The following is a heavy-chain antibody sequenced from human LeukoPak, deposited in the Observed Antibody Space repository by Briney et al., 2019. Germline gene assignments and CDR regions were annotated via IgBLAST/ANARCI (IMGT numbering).Heavy chain of an antibody. CDR2: INGKSDGGTT. V-gene: IGHV3-15*01. CDR3: TTVKGAAGTFVYYFDY. D-gene: IGHD6-13*01. Sequence: GGSLRLSCAASGFTFSNAWMAWVRQAPGKGLEWVGRINGKSDGGTTDDAAPVKGRFTISRDDSKNTPYLQMNSLKTEDTAVYYCTTVKGAAGTFVYYFDYWGQGTLVTVSS. J-gene: IGHJ4*02. CDR1: GFTFSNAW.